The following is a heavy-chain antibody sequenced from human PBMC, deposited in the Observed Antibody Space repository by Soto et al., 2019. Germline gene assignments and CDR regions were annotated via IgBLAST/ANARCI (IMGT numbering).Heavy chain of an antibody. D-gene: IGHD5-18*01. Sequence: QITLKESGPTLVKPTQTLTLTCTFSGFSLSTSGVGVGWIRQPPGKALEWLALIYWDDDKRYSPSLKSRLTIPKDTSKNQVVLTMTNMDPVDTATYYCAHRPRGYSYGSDAFDIWGQGTMVTVSS. CDR3: AHRPRGYSYGSDAFDI. J-gene: IGHJ3*02. CDR1: GFSLSTSGVG. V-gene: IGHV2-5*02. CDR2: IYWDDDK.